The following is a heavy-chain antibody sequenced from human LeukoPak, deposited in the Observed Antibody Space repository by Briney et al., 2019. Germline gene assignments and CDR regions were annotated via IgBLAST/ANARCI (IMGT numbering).Heavy chain of an antibody. CDR3: ARDHEQWLVYSEYFQH. CDR1: GFTFSSYS. V-gene: IGHV3-48*01. CDR2: ISSSSSTT. D-gene: IGHD6-19*01. Sequence: GGSLRLSCAASGFTFSSYSMNWVRQAPGKGLEWVSYISSSSSTTYYADSVKGRFTISRDNAKNSLYLQMNSLRAEDTAVYYFARDHEQWLVYSEYFQHWGQGTLVTVSS. J-gene: IGHJ1*01.